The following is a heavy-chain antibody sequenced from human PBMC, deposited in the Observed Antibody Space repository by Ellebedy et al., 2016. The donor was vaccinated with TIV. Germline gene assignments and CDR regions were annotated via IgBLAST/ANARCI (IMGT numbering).Heavy chain of an antibody. V-gene: IGHV4-30-4*01. CDR2: IYYSGST. CDR3: AGYALAPTAAADYNWFDP. Sequence: MPSETLSLTCTVSGGSISSGDYYWSWIRQPPGKGLEWIGYIYYSGSTYYNPSLKSRVTISVDTSKNQFSLKLSSVTAADTAVYYCAGYALAPTAAADYNWFDPWGQGTLVTVSS. J-gene: IGHJ5*02. CDR1: GGSISSGDYY. D-gene: IGHD6-13*01.